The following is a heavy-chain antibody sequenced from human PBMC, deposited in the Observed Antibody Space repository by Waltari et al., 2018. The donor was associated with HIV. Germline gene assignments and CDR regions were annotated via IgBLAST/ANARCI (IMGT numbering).Heavy chain of an antibody. CDR3: ARDRSSSWYGRDYYYYGMDV. CDR1: GFIFSNYG. D-gene: IGHD6-13*01. CDR2: IWYDGSNK. J-gene: IGHJ6*02. Sequence: QVQLVESGGGVVQSGRSLRLSCATSGFIFSNYGMHWVRQAPGKGLEWMAIIWYDGSNKYFADSVKGRFTISRDNSKNTLYLQMNSLRAEDTAVYYCARDRSSSWYGRDYYYYGMDVWGQGTTVTVSS. V-gene: IGHV3-33*01.